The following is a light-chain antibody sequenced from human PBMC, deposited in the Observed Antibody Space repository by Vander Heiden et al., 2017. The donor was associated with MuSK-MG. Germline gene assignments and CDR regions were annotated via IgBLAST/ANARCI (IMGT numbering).Light chain of an antibody. Sequence: IQMTESPSSLSASVGDRVTITRRPGQGESNYLAWYQQKPAKVLTLLLYAASTLQSGVPSRFSGSGSGTDLTLTISSLQPEDVATYYCQDYNSAPPFTFGQGTRLEIK. V-gene: IGKV1-27*01. CDR2: AAS. J-gene: IGKJ5*01. CDR3: QDYNSAPPFT. CDR1: QGESNY.